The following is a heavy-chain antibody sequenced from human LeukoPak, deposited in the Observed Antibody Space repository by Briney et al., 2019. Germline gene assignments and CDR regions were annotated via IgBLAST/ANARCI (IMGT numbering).Heavy chain of an antibody. CDR2: INPSGGST. V-gene: IGHV1-46*01. J-gene: IGHJ3*02. Sequence: ASVKVSCKASGYTFTSYYMHWVRQAPGQGLEWMGIINPSGGSTSYAQKFQGRVTMTRDTSTSTVYMELSSLRSEDTAVYYCARDRPLRGGRPIDAFDIWGQGTMVTVSS. CDR3: ARDRPLRGGRPIDAFDI. CDR1: GYTFTSYY. D-gene: IGHD2-15*01.